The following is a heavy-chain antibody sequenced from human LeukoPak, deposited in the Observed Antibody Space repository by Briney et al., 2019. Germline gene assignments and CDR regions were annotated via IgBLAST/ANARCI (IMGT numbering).Heavy chain of an antibody. Sequence: GGSLRLSCAASGFTFSSYSMNWVRQAPGKGLEWVGRIKSKAAGGTTDNAAPVKGRFTISRDDAEDTLYLQMNSLKVEDTGVYYCATYSDSHYFDYWGQGTLVTVSS. V-gene: IGHV3-15*01. CDR1: GFTFSSYS. D-gene: IGHD6-13*01. CDR3: ATYSDSHYFDY. J-gene: IGHJ4*02. CDR2: IKSKAAGGTT.